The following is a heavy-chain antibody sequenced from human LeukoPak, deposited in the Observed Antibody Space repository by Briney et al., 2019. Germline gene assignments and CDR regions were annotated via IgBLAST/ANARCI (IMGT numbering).Heavy chain of an antibody. CDR3: ARGGLRFLEWLLYRQAFDI. Sequence: SETLSLTCAVYGGSFSGYYWSWIRQPPGKGLEWIGDINHSGSTNYNPSLKSRVTISVDTSKNQFSLKLSSVTAADTAVYYCARGGLRFLEWLLYRQAFDIWGQGTMVTVSS. D-gene: IGHD3-3*01. CDR1: GGSFSGYY. CDR2: INHSGST. V-gene: IGHV4-34*01. J-gene: IGHJ3*02.